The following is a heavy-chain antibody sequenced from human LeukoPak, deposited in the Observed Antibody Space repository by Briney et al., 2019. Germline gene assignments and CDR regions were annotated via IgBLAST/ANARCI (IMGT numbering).Heavy chain of an antibody. CDR1: GYTSTGYY. CDR2: INPNSGGT. V-gene: IGHV1-2*02. J-gene: IGHJ4*02. Sequence: ASVKVSCKASGYTSTGYYMHWVRQAPGQGLEWMGWINPNSGGTNYAQKLQGRVTMTRDTSISTAYMELSRLRSDDTAVYYCARVRRYSSSTRDFDYWGQGTLVTVSS. CDR3: ARVRRYSSSTRDFDY. D-gene: IGHD6-6*01.